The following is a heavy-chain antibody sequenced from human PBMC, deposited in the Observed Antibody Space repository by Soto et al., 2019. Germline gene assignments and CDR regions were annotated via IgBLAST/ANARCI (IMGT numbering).Heavy chain of an antibody. J-gene: IGHJ5*02. Sequence: QITLKESGPTLVKPTQTLTLTCTFSGFSLSTSGVGVGWIRQPPGKALEWLALIYWDDDKRYSPSLKSRLTITKDTSKNQVVLTMTNMDPVDTATYYCAHRPGLLNPAGSEDCWFDPWGQGTLVTVSS. D-gene: IGHD2-21*02. CDR3: AHRPGLLNPAGSEDCWFDP. CDR2: IYWDDDK. CDR1: GFSLSTSGVG. V-gene: IGHV2-5*02.